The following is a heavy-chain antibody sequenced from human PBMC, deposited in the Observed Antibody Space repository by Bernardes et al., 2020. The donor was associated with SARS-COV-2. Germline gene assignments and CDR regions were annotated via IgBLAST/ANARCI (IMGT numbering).Heavy chain of an antibody. J-gene: IGHJ4*02. Sequence: LSLTCTVSVGSISSDYWSWIRQPAGKGLEWIGRIYSTGTTNYNPSLKSRVTMSVDTSKNQFSLKVTSVTAADTAVYYCASESGNIVTTTERFDYWGQGTLITVSS. V-gene: IGHV4-4*07. D-gene: IGHD5-12*01. CDR2: IYSTGTT. CDR1: VGSISSDY. CDR3: ASESGNIVTTTERFDY.